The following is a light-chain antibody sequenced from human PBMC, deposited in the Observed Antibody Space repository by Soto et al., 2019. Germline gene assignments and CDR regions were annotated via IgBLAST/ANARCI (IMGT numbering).Light chain of an antibody. Sequence: QSVLTQPPSLSGAPGWRGSISCTGSSSNIGAVYDGQWYQHRPATAPEHLTFRNSNRPAGVPAPTRSSGSKTCTSASLAITGLQAEDEGDYYRQSYDSTRDARYVVGTGTKVTVL. V-gene: IGLV1-40*01. CDR2: RNS. J-gene: IGLJ1*01. CDR1: SSNIGAVYD. CDR3: QSYDSTRDARYV.